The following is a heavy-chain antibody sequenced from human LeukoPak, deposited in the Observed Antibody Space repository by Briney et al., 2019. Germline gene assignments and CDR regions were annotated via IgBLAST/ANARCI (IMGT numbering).Heavy chain of an antibody. V-gene: IGHV4-39*01. D-gene: IGHD3-10*01. Sequence: PSETLSLTCTVSGGSISSSSYYWGWIRQPPGKGLEWIGSIYYSGSTYYNPSLKSRVTISVDTSKNQFSLKLSSVTAADTAVYYCARHNNGLLWFGELSSFDYWGQGTLVTVSS. CDR1: GGSISSSSYY. CDR2: IYYSGST. CDR3: ARHNNGLLWFGELSSFDY. J-gene: IGHJ4*02.